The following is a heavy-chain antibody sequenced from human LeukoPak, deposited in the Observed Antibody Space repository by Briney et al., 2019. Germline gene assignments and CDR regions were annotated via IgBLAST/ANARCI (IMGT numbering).Heavy chain of an antibody. CDR2: IYHSGST. D-gene: IGHD3-10*01. CDR1: GYSISSGYY. Sequence: SETLSLTCTVSGYSISSGYYWGWIRQPPGKGLEWIGSIYHSGSTYYNPSLKSRVTISVDTSKNQFSLKLSSVTAADTAVYYCARQGYYFDPWGQGTLVTVSS. J-gene: IGHJ5*02. V-gene: IGHV4-38-2*02. CDR3: ARQGYYFDP.